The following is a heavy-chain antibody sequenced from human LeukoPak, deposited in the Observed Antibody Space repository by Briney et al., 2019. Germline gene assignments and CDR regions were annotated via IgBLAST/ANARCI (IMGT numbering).Heavy chain of an antibody. V-gene: IGHV4-61*02. CDR3: ARSRGYSDY. D-gene: IGHD5-18*01. Sequence: PSQTLSLTCTVSGGSISSGSYYWSWIRQPAGKGLEWIGRIYASGSTNYNPSLKSRVTMSVDTSKNQFSLKLSSVTAADTAVYYCARSRGYSDYWGQGTLVTVSP. CDR2: IYASGST. CDR1: GGSISSGSYY. J-gene: IGHJ4*02.